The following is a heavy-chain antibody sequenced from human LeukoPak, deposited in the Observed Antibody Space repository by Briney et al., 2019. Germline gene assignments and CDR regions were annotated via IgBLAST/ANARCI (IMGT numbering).Heavy chain of an antibody. CDR3: ARGTLYYYGSGSYYPKNV. CDR2: IYTSGST. D-gene: IGHD3-10*01. Sequence: SETLSLTCTVSGGSISSYYWSWIRQPAGKGLEWIGRIYTSGSTNYNPSLKSRVTMSVDTSKNQFSLKLSSVTAADTAVYYCARGTLYYYGSGSYYPKNVWGQGTTVTVSS. CDR1: GGSISSYY. J-gene: IGHJ6*02. V-gene: IGHV4-4*07.